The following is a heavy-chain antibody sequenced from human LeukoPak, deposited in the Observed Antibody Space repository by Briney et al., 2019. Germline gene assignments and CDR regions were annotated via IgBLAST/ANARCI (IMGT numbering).Heavy chain of an antibody. CDR3: AGIPVFGVVLHQEPV. J-gene: IGHJ6*03. Sequence: SVKVSCKASGGTFSSYAISWVRQAPGQGLEWMGGIIPIFGTANYAQKFQGRVTITADKSTGTAYMELSSLRFDDTAVYFCAGIPVFGVVLHQEPVWGKGTTVTVSS. V-gene: IGHV1-69*06. CDR2: IIPIFGTA. D-gene: IGHD3-3*01. CDR1: GGTFSSYA.